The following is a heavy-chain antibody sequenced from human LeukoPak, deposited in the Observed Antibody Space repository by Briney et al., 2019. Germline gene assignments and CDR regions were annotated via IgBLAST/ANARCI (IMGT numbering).Heavy chain of an antibody. CDR3: ARGEGSFHAILTGYFDP. V-gene: IGHV4-34*01. CDR2: INHSGST. D-gene: IGHD3-9*01. Sequence: SETLSLTCAVYGGSFSGYYWSWIRQPPGKGLEWIGEINHSGSTNYNPSLKSRVTISVDTSKNQFSLKLRSVTAADTAVYYRARGEGSFHAILTGYFDPWGQGTLVTVSS. CDR1: GGSFSGYY. J-gene: IGHJ5*02.